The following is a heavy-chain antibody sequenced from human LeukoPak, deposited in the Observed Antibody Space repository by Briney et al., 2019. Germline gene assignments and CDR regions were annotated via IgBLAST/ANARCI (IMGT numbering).Heavy chain of an antibody. CDR1: GFTFGSYT. CDR3: ARVVDTHFDY. V-gene: IGHV3-64*04. D-gene: IGHD5-18*01. CDR2: ISSNGVST. Sequence: GGSLRLSCSASGFTFGSYTMHWVRQAPGKGLEYVSTISSNGVSTYYADSVKGRFTISRDNSKNTLYLQMNSLRAEDTAVYYCARVVDTHFDYWGQGTLVTVSS. J-gene: IGHJ4*02.